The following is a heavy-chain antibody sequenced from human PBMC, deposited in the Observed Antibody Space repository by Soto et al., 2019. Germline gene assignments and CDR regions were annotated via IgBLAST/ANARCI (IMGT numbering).Heavy chain of an antibody. V-gene: IGHV3-30*18. CDR1: GFTFSSYG. CDR2: ISYDGSNK. CDR3: AKDPGTCGGDCYYYFDY. Sequence: GGSLRLSCAASGFTFSSYGMHWVRQAPGKGLEWVAVISYDGSNKYYADSVKGRFTISRDNSKNTLYLQMNSLRAEDTAVYYCAKDPGTCGGDCYYYFDYWGQGTLVTVSS. J-gene: IGHJ4*02. D-gene: IGHD2-21*02.